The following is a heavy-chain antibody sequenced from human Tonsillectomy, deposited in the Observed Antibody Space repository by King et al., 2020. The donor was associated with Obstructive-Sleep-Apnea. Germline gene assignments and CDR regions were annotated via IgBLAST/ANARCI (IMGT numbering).Heavy chain of an antibody. Sequence: VQLQESGPGLVKPSGTLSLTCAVSGGSISSSNWWSWVRQPPGKGLEWIGEIYHSGSTHYNPSLKSRVTISVDKTKNQFSLKLSSVTAADTAVYYCASSHDYDSEGAANWFDPWGQGTLVTVSS. CDR3: ASSHDYDSEGAANWFDP. V-gene: IGHV4-4*02. CDR2: IYHSGST. D-gene: IGHD3-22*01. J-gene: IGHJ5*02. CDR1: GGSISSSNW.